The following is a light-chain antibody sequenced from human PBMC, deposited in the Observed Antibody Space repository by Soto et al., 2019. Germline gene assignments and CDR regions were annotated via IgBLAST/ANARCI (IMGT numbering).Light chain of an antibody. J-gene: IGLJ3*02. CDR2: EVS. CDR1: SSDVGSYNL. Sequence: QSVLTQPASVSGSPGQSITISCTGTSSDVGSYNLVSWYQQRPGKAPKLMIYEVSKRPSAVSNRFSGSKSGNTASLTISGHQAEDEADYSCCSYAGSSTWVFGGGTKVTVL. CDR3: CSYAGSSTWV. V-gene: IGLV2-23*02.